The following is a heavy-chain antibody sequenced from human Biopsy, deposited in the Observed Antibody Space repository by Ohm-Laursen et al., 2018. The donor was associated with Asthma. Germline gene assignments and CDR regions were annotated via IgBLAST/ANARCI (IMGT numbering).Heavy chain of an antibody. CDR3: ASGLGMDV. J-gene: IGHJ6*02. Sequence: AATVKISCKASGYTFTSYGISWVRQAPGQGLEWMGWIRAYNGNTNYAQKLQGRVTMTTDTSTSTAYTELRSLRSDDTAVYYCASGLGMDVWGQGTTVTVSS. CDR2: IRAYNGNT. CDR1: GYTFTSYG. V-gene: IGHV1-18*04.